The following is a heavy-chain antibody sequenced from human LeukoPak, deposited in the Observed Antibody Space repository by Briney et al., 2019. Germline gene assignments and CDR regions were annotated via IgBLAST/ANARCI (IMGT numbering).Heavy chain of an antibody. D-gene: IGHD3-22*01. CDR2: ISYDGSNK. Sequence: GSLRLSCAASGFTFSSYAMHWVRQAPGRGLGWVAVISYDGSNKCYADSVKGRFTISRDNAKNSLYLQMNSLRAEDTAVYYCARCPYDYYYDSSGPSFDYWGQGTLVTVSS. V-gene: IGHV3-30-3*01. CDR3: ARCPYDYYYDSSGPSFDY. J-gene: IGHJ4*02. CDR1: GFTFSSYA.